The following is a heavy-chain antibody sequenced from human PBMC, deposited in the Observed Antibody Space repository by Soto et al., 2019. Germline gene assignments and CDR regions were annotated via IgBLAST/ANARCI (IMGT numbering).Heavy chain of an antibody. J-gene: IGHJ5*02. D-gene: IGHD6-6*01. V-gene: IGHV3-30-3*01. CDR2: ISYDGSNK. CDR3: AREGRQLVLYNWFDP. CDR1: GFTFSSYA. Sequence: QVQLVESGGGVVQPGRSLRLSCAASGFTFSSYAMHWVRQAPGKGLEWVAVISYDGSNKYYADSVKGRFTISRDNSKNTLYVQMNSLRAEDTAVYYCAREGRQLVLYNWFDPWGQGTLVTVSS.